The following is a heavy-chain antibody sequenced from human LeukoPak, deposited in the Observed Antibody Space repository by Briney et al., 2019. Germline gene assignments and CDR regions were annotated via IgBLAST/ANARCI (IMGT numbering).Heavy chain of an antibody. CDR2: ISGSGGST. CDR3: AKGGTTVVTPIDY. J-gene: IGHJ4*02. CDR1: GFTFSSYS. Sequence: PGGSLRLSCAASGFTFSSYSMNWVRQAPGKGLEWVSAISGSGGSTYYADSVKGRFTISRDNSKNTLYLQMNSLRAEDTAVYYCAKGGTTVVTPIDYWGQGTLVTVSS. D-gene: IGHD4-23*01. V-gene: IGHV3-23*01.